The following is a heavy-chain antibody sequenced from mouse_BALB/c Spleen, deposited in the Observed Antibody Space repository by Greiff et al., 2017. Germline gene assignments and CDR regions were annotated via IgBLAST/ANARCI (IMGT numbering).Heavy chain of an antibody. V-gene: IGHV3-6*02. D-gene: IGHD1-1*01. CDR3: ARVITTVVATGGYFDY. CDR1: GYSITSGYY. Sequence: EVKLMESGPGLVKPSQSLSLTCSVTGYSITSGYYWNWIRQFPGNKLEWMGYISYDGSNNYNPSLKNRISITRDTSKNQFFLKLNSVTTEDTATYYCARVITTVVATGGYFDYWGQGTTLTVSS. J-gene: IGHJ2*01. CDR2: ISYDGSN.